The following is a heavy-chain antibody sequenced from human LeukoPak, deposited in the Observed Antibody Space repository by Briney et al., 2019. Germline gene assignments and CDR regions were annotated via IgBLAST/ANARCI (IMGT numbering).Heavy chain of an antibody. CDR3: AREDYGGYVFLDY. V-gene: IGHV4-38-2*02. CDR1: GYSISSGYY. D-gene: IGHD4-17*01. CDR2: IYHSGST. Sequence: SETLSLTCTVSGYSISSGYYWGWIRQPPGKGLEWIGSIYHSGSTYYNPSLKSRVTISVDTSKNQFSLKLSSVTAADTAVYYCAREDYGGYVFLDYWGQGTLVTVSS. J-gene: IGHJ4*02.